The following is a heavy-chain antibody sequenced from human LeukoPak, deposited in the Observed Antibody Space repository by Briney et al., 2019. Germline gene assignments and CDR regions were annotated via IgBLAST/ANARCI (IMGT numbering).Heavy chain of an antibody. CDR1: GESFTGFY. D-gene: IGHD5-12*01. CDR3: ARDRGDGYDYFWDY. Sequence: SETLSLTCAVSGESFTGFYWSWIRQSPEKGLEWIGEINHSGSTNYNPSLKSRVTISVDTSKNQFSLKLSSVTAADTAVYYCARDRGDGYDYFWDYWGQGTLVTVSS. CDR2: INHSGST. J-gene: IGHJ4*02. V-gene: IGHV4-34*01.